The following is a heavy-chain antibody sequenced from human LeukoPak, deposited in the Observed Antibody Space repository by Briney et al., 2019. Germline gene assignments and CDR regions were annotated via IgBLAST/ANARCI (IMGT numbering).Heavy chain of an antibody. V-gene: IGHV3-23*01. CDR3: AKGQGSSSYNWFDS. D-gene: IGHD6-6*01. Sequence: GGSLRLSCAASGFTFSSYAMTWVRQAPGKGLEWVSTIRISGDTAFYADSVKGRFTTSRDNSKNTLYLQMSSLRADDTAVYFCAKGQGSSSYNWFDSWGQGTLVTVSS. CDR2: IRISGDTA. CDR1: GFTFSSYA. J-gene: IGHJ5*01.